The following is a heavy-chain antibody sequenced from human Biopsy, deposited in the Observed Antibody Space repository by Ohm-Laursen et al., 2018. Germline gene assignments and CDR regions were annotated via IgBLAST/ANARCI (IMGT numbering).Heavy chain of an antibody. CDR2: IYSSGST. CDR3: ARATNSTGWPYYYFYGMDV. V-gene: IGHV4-4*07. CDR1: GGSLSSYY. D-gene: IGHD2/OR15-2a*01. Sequence: SDTLSLTCSVSGGSLSSYYWSWIRQPAGKGLEWIGRIYSSGSTNYNPSLRGRVSISVDTSKNQFSLRLNSVTAANTAVYYCARATNSTGWPYYYFYGMDVWGQGTTVTVSS. J-gene: IGHJ6*02.